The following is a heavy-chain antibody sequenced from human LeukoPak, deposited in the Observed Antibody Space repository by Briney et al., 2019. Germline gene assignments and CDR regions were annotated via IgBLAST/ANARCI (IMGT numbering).Heavy chain of an antibody. CDR1: GGSISSASYY. Sequence: SETLSLTCTVSGGSISSASYYWGWIRQPPGTGLEWIGTIYYSGSTYYNPSLKSRVTISVDTSKNQVSLKLRSVTAADTAVYHCARDWSSSSYTYYYYYMDVWGKGTTVTVSS. V-gene: IGHV4-39*07. CDR3: ARDWSSSSYTYYYYYMDV. D-gene: IGHD6-6*01. J-gene: IGHJ6*03. CDR2: IYYSGST.